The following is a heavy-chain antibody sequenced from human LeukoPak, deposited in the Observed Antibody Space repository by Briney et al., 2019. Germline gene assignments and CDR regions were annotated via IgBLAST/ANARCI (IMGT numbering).Heavy chain of an antibody. Sequence: PGRSLRLSCTAPGFTFSSYAIHWIRQAPGKWQEWVALVWHDGSNKYYADSVKGRFTISRDNSKNTVYLQMNSLRAEDTAVYYCARELFGSGSCPDYWGQGTLVTVSS. J-gene: IGHJ4*02. CDR2: VWHDGSNK. CDR1: GFTFSSYA. D-gene: IGHD3-10*01. V-gene: IGHV3-33*01. CDR3: ARELFGSGSCPDY.